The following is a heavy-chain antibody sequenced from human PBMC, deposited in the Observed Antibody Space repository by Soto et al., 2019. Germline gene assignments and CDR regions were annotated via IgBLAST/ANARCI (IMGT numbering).Heavy chain of an antibody. J-gene: IGHJ5*02. CDR3: AIDGSSDCSGGSCYELSDWFDP. Sequence: GASVKVSCKASGGTFSSYAISWVRQAPGQGLEWMGGIIPIFGTANYAQKFQGRVTITADESTSTAYMELSSLRSEDTAVYYCAIDGSSDCSGGSCYELSDWFDPWGQGTLVTVSS. V-gene: IGHV1-69*13. CDR1: GGTFSSYA. CDR2: IIPIFGTA. D-gene: IGHD2-15*01.